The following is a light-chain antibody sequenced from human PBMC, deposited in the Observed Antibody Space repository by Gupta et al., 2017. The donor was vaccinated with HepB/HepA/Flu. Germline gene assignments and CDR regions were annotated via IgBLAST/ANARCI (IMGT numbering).Light chain of an antibody. CDR3: QQKGSTMCT. V-gene: IGKV3-20*01. CDR1: QSVSSSY. J-gene: IGKJ2*02. CDR2: GAS. Sequence: EIALTQSPGTLSLSPGERATLSCRASQSVSSSYLAWYQQKPGQAPRLLIYGASSRATGIPDRFSGSGSGTDFTLTISRLEPEDFAVYYCQQKGSTMCTFGQGTKVDIK.